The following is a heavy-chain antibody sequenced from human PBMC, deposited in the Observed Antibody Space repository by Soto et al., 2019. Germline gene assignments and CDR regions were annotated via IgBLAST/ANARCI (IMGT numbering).Heavy chain of an antibody. Sequence: QVQLVESGGGVVQPGRSLRLSCAASGFTFSSYAMHWVRQAPGKGLEWVAVISYDGSNKYYADSVKGRFTISRDNSKNTLYLQMNSLRAEDTAVYYCARDIMVYYYYGMDVWGQGTTVTVSS. D-gene: IGHD2-8*01. J-gene: IGHJ6*02. CDR2: ISYDGSNK. CDR1: GFTFSSYA. CDR3: ARDIMVYYYYGMDV. V-gene: IGHV3-30-3*01.